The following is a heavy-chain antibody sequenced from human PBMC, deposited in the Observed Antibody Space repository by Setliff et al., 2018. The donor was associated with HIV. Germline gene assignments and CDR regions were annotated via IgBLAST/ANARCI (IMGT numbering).Heavy chain of an antibody. V-gene: IGHV4-61*02. J-gene: IGHJ4*02. CDR1: GASISSGNYY. CDR3: AGGPRWLSQPFDY. D-gene: IGHD6-19*01. CDR2: IYTSGGT. Sequence: SETLSLTCTVSGASISSGNYYWSWIRQPAGKGLGWIGRIYTSGGTNYNPSLKSRVTISVDTSKNQFSLKLSAVTAADTAVYYCAGGPRWLSQPFDYWGQGILVTAPQ.